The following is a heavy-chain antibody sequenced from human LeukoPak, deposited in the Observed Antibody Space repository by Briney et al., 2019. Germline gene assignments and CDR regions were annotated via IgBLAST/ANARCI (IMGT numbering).Heavy chain of an antibody. CDR2: IDPDTSGT. V-gene: IGHV1-2*02. D-gene: IGHD6-13*01. J-gene: IGHJ4*02. Sequence: ASVKVSCKASGYTFTDYYINWVRQAPGQGLEWLGWIDPDTSGTNFAQKFQGRVTLTWDTSINTPYMELRSLKSDDTAIYYCARAKWRQHAEGLDYWGQGTPVTVSS. CDR1: GYTFTDYY. CDR3: ARAKWRQHAEGLDY.